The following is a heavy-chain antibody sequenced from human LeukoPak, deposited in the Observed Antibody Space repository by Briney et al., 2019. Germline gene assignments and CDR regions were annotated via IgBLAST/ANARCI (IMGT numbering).Heavy chain of an antibody. V-gene: IGHV3-23*01. CDR2: ISGSGGST. D-gene: IGHD3/OR15-3a*01. CDR1: GFTFSTYW. Sequence: GGSLRLSCAASGFTFSTYWMNWVRQAPGKGLEWVSAISGSGGSTYYADSVKGRFTISRDNSKNTLYLQMNSLRAEDTAVYYCAKVSRIDFNYWGQGTLVTVSS. J-gene: IGHJ4*02. CDR3: AKVSRIDFNY.